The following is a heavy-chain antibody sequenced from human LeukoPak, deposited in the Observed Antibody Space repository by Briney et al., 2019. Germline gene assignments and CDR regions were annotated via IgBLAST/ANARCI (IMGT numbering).Heavy chain of an antibody. Sequence: GGSLRLSCSASGFTFSSYSMNWVRQAPGKGLEWVSYISSSSSTIYYADSVKGRFTISRDNAKNSLYLQMNSLRAEDTAVYYCASQKVVPAAPNSYFDYWGQGTLVTVSS. CDR2: ISSSSSTI. J-gene: IGHJ4*02. D-gene: IGHD2-2*01. CDR1: GFTFSSYS. CDR3: ASQKVVPAAPNSYFDY. V-gene: IGHV3-48*01.